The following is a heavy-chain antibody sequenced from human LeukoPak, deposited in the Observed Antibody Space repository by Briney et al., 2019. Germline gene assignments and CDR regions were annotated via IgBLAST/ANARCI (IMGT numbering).Heavy chain of an antibody. CDR3: AKSGLSPSYGSGSLGYYFDY. D-gene: IGHD3-10*01. V-gene: IGHV3-9*01. Sequence: GGSLRLSCAASGFTFDDYAMHWVRQAPGKGLEWVSGISWNSGSIGYADSVKGRFTISRDNAKNSLYLQMNSLRAEDTALYYCAKSGLSPSYGSGSLGYYFDYWGQGTLVTVSS. CDR1: GFTFDDYA. CDR2: ISWNSGSI. J-gene: IGHJ4*02.